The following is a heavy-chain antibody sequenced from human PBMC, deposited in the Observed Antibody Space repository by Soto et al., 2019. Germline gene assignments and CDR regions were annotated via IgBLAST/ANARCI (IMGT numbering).Heavy chain of an antibody. CDR1: GGSISSYY. V-gene: IGHV4-4*07. D-gene: IGHD5-18*01. CDR2: IYTSGST. J-gene: IGHJ6*02. Sequence: SETLSLTCTVSGGSISSYYWSWIRQPAGKGLEWIWRIYTSGSTNYNPSLQSRVTMSVDTSKNQFSLKLSSVTAADTAVYYCAGGYSYGYFRYYYYGMDVWGQGTTVNVSS. CDR3: AGGYSYGYFRYYYYGMDV.